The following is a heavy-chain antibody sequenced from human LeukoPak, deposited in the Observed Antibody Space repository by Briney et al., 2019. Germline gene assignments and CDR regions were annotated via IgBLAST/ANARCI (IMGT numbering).Heavy chain of an antibody. CDR1: GFAFNKHW. J-gene: IGHJ4*02. CDR3: GRRGSGSSIDY. CDR2: INDDASST. D-gene: IGHD3-10*01. Sequence: GGSLRLSCVASGFAFNKHWMHWVGQAQGKGPLWVSRINDDASSTADADSVKGRFTISRDNAKNTLYLQMNSLRVEDTGVYYCGRRGSGSSIDYWGQGTLVTVSS. V-gene: IGHV3-74*01.